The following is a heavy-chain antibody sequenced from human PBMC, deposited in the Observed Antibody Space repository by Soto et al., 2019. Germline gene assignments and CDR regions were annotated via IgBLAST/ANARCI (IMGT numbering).Heavy chain of an antibody. V-gene: IGHV3-66*01. CDR1: GFTVSTKY. CDR3: ARDPWAADY. Sequence: EVQLVESGGGLVQPGGSLRLSCAASGFTVSTKYMSWVRQAPGKGLEWVSVIYSGGSTFYADSVRGRSTISSDNSKNTVNLQMNSLRAEDTAVYYCARDPWAADYWGQGTLVTVSS. D-gene: IGHD3-16*01. J-gene: IGHJ4*02. CDR2: IYSGGST.